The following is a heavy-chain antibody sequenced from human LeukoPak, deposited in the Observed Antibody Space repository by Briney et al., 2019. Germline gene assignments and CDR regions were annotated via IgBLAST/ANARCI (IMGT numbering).Heavy chain of an antibody. CDR3: SRVDTVLETLFDY. Sequence: ASVKVSCKASGYTFNGYYMHWVRQAPGQGLEWMGWINPNSGGINYAQDFQGRVTLTRDTSISTAYMELSRLRSDDTAMYYCSRVDTVLETLFDYWGQGTLVTVSS. V-gene: IGHV1-2*02. CDR1: GYTFNGYY. J-gene: IGHJ4*02. CDR2: INPNSGGI. D-gene: IGHD2-8*02.